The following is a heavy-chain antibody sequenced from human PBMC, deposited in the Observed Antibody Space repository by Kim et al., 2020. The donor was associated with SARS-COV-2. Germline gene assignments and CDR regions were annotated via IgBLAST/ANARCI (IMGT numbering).Heavy chain of an antibody. CDR2: IYYSGST. CDR3: ARVPQAGAGCYYYYYGMDV. CDR1: GGSISSGYYY. D-gene: IGHD6-19*01. V-gene: IGHV4-30-4*01. J-gene: IGHJ6*02. Sequence: SETLSLTCTVSGGSISSGYYYWSWLRQPPGKGLEWIGYIYYSGSTYYNPSLKSRVTISVDTNKNQFTLKLSSVTAADTAVYSCARVPQAGAGCYYYYYGMDVWGHGTTVTVSS.